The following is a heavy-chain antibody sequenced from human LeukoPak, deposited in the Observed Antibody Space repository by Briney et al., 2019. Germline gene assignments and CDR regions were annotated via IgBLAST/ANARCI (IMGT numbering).Heavy chain of an antibody. J-gene: IGHJ4*02. CDR3: ASLGY. V-gene: IGHV3-7*01. Sequence: GGSLRLSCAASGFTFSNYWMNWVRQAPGKGLEWVANIKQDGSEKYYVDSVKGRFTISRDNAKNSLYLQMNSLRAEDTAVYYCASLGYWGQGALVTVSS. CDR1: GFTFSNYW. CDR2: IKQDGSEK.